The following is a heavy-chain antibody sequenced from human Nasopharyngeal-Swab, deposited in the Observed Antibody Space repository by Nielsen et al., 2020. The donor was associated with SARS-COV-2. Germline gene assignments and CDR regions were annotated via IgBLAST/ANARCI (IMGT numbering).Heavy chain of an antibody. V-gene: IGHV3-30*14. J-gene: IGHJ4*02. CDR3: ARVLDGYNGFDY. CDR1: GFTFSSYA. D-gene: IGHD5-24*01. CDR2: ISYDGSNK. Sequence: GSLRLSCAASGFTFSSYAMHWVRQAPGKGLEWVAVISYDGSNKYYADSVKGRFTISRDSSWNTLYLQMNSLTAEDTAVYYCARVLDGYNGFDYWGQGTLVTVSS.